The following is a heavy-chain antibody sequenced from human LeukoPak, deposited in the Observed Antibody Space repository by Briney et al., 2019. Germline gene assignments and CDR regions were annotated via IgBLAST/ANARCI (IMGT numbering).Heavy chain of an antibody. Sequence: SETLSLTCTVSGGSISSYYWSWIRLPPGKGLEWIGYIYYNGSTKYNPSLKSRVTMSVDTSKKQFSLNMTSMTAADTAVYYCARDRAAGSDWLDPWGQGTLVTVSS. D-gene: IGHD3-10*01. CDR1: GGSISSYY. J-gene: IGHJ5*02. CDR2: IYYNGST. V-gene: IGHV4-59*01. CDR3: ARDRAAGSDWLDP.